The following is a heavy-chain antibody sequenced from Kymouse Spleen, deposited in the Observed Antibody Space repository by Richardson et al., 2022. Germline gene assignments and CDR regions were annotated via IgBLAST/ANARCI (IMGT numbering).Heavy chain of an antibody. CDR3: ARRVGAKALFDY. Sequence: QVQLQQWGAGLLKPSETLSLTCAVYGGSFSGYYWSWIRQPPGKGLEWIGEINHSGSTNYNPSLKSRVTISVDTSKNQFSLKLSSVTAADTAVYYCARRVGAKALFDYWGQGTLVTVSS. D-gene: IGHD1-26*01. J-gene: IGHJ4*02. CDR1: GGSFSGYY. CDR2: INHSGST. V-gene: IGHV4-34*01.